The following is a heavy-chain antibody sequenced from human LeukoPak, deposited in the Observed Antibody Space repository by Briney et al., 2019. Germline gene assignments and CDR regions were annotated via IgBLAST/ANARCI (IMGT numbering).Heavy chain of an antibody. CDR1: GYRFTSYW. J-gene: IGHJ4*02. D-gene: IGHD1-26*01. V-gene: IGHV5-51*01. Sequence: GASLQISCKGSGYRFTSYWIGWVRRMPGKGLEWMGIIYPGDPDTRYSPSFQGQVTISADKSISTAYLQWSSLKASDTAMYYCARHHSGSYLDYWGQGTLVTVSS. CDR3: ARHHSGSYLDY. CDR2: IYPGDPDT.